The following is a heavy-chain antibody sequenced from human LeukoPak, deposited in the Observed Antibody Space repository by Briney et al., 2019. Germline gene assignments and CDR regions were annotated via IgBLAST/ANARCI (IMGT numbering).Heavy chain of an antibody. CDR1: GGSFSGYY. D-gene: IGHD3-16*02. V-gene: IGHV4-34*01. CDR2: INHSGST. Sequence: SETLSLTCAVYGGSFSGYYWSWIHQPPGKGLEWIGEINHSGSTNYNPSLKSRVTISVDTSKNQFSLKLSSVTAADTAVYYCAREWRRYDYVWGSYRSEGAFDIWGQGTMVTVSS. CDR3: AREWRRYDYVWGSYRSEGAFDI. J-gene: IGHJ3*02.